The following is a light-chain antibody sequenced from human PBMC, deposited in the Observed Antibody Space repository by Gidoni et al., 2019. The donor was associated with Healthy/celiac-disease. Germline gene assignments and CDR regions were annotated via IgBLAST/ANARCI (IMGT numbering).Light chain of an antibody. CDR3: QQYAGT. CDR1: QSVSSSY. J-gene: IGKJ1*01. V-gene: IGKV3-20*01. CDR2: GAS. Sequence: EIVLTQSPGTLSLSPGERATLYCRASQSVSSSYLAWYQQKPGQAPRLLIYGASIRATGIPDRFSGSGSGTDFTLTISRLEPEDFAVYYCQQYAGTFGQGTKVEIK.